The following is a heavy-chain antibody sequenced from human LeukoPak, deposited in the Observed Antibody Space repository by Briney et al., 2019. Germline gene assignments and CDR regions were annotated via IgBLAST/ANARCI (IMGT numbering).Heavy chain of an antibody. CDR1: GFTFSSCG. J-gene: IGHJ4*02. CDR2: IGPTGTDR. CDR3: ATETIGRHYDY. V-gene: IGHV3-21*01. D-gene: IGHD1-14*01. Sequence: KAGGSLRLSCAVSGFTFSSCGFNWVRQAPGKGVEWVSSIGPTGTDRYYADSVRGRFTISRDNAKNSMYLQMDSLRDEDTAVYYCATETIGRHYDYWGQGTLLTVSS.